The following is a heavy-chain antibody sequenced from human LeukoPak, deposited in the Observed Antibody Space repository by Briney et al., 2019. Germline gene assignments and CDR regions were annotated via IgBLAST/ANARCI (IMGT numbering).Heavy chain of an antibody. V-gene: IGHV3-30*18. J-gene: IGHJ4*02. CDR3: AKPQGIQYSGSYYDY. Sequence: GGSLRLSCAASGFTFSSYGMHWVRQAPGKGLEWVAVISYDGSNKYYADSVKGRFTISRDNSKNTLYLQMNSLRAEDTAVYYCAKPQGIQYSGSYYDYWGQGTLVTVSS. CDR1: GFTFSSYG. D-gene: IGHD1-26*01. CDR2: ISYDGSNK.